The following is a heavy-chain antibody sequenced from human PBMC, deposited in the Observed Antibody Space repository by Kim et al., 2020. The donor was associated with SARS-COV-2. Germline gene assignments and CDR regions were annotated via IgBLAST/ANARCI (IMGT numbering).Heavy chain of an antibody. D-gene: IGHD6-13*01. CDR1: GYTFTSYA. J-gene: IGHJ4*02. CDR3: ARDRIPYSSSWRPLDY. Sequence: ASVKVSCKASGYTFTSYAMHWVRQAPGQRLEWMGWINAGNGNTKYSQKFQGRVTITRDTSARAAYMELSSLRSEDTAVYYCARDRIPYSSSWRPLDYWGQGSLVTVSS. V-gene: IGHV1-3*01. CDR2: INAGNGNT.